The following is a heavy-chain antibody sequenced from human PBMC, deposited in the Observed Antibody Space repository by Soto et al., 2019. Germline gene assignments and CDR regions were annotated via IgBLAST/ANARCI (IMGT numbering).Heavy chain of an antibody. Sequence: PSETLSLTCTVSGGSISSYYWSWIRQPPGKGLEWIGYIYYSGSTNYNPSLKSRVTISVDTSKNQFSLKLSSVAAADTAVYYCARHRYSSTWYDFPLFYDYWGQGILVTVSS. CDR2: IYYSGST. D-gene: IGHD6-13*01. CDR3: ARHRYSSTWYDFPLFYDY. J-gene: IGHJ4*02. CDR1: GGSISSYY. V-gene: IGHV4-59*08.